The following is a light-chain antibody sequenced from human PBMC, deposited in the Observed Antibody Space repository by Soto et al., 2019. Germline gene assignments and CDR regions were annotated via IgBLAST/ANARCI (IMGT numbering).Light chain of an antibody. V-gene: IGKV1-5*01. CDR2: DAS. CDR3: QHSNDYLFI. Sequence: DIQMTQSPSPLSASVGDRVTITCRASQNIGEKLAWYQQEPGKAPNLLVYDASSLQSGVPSRFSGSGSGTEFTLTISSLQSDDAATYYCQHSNDYLFIFGPGTKVQI. J-gene: IGKJ3*01. CDR1: QNIGEK.